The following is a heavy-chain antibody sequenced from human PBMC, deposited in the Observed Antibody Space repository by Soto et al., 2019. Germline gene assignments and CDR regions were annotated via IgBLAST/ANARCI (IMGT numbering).Heavy chain of an antibody. D-gene: IGHD3-16*01. Sequence: GGSLRLSCAASGFTFSSYGMHWVRQAPGKGLEWVAVIWYDGSNKYYADSVKGRFTISRDNSKNTLYLQMNSLRAEDTAVYYCARDEWVGDYFYGMDVWGQGTTVTVSS. CDR1: GFTFSSYG. V-gene: IGHV3-33*01. J-gene: IGHJ6*02. CDR3: ARDEWVGDYFYGMDV. CDR2: IWYDGSNK.